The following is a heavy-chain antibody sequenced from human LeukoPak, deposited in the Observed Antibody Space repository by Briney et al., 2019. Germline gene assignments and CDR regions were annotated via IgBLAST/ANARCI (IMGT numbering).Heavy chain of an antibody. V-gene: IGHV1-46*01. Sequence: ASVKVSCKASGYTFTSYYMHWVRQAPGQGLEWVGIINPSGDPTTYAQKFQGRVTMTSDMSTSTVYMELSSLRSEDTAVYYCARGHSSSWYYYYYYMDVWGKGTTVTISS. CDR1: GYTFTSYY. D-gene: IGHD6-13*01. CDR3: ARGHSSSWYYYYYYMDV. CDR2: INPSGDPT. J-gene: IGHJ6*03.